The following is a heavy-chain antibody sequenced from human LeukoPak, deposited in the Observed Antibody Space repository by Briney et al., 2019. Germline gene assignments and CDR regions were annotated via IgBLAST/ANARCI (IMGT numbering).Heavy chain of an antibody. D-gene: IGHD2-2*01. CDR1: GFTFSSYA. CDR2: LSGSGAST. CDR3: AKFSSQLHFDY. J-gene: IGHJ4*02. Sequence: GGSLRLSCAASGFTFSSYAMSWVRQAPGKGLEWVSSLSGSGASTYYADSVKGRFTISRDNSKNTLYLQMNSLRAEDTAVYYCAKFSSQLHFDYWGQGTLVTVSS. V-gene: IGHV3-23*01.